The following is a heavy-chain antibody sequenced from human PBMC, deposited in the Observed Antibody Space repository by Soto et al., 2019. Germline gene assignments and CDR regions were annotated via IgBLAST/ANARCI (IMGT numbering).Heavy chain of an antibody. CDR3: ARAQIDYYGSGSYYRPSAWFDP. D-gene: IGHD3-10*01. CDR2: IIPIFGTA. CDR1: GGTFSSYA. J-gene: IGHJ5*02. V-gene: IGHV1-69*13. Sequence: ASVKVSCKASGGTFSSYAISWVRQAPGQGLEWMGGIIPIFGTANYAQKFQGRVTITADESTSTAYMELNSLRSEDTAVYYCARAQIDYYGSGSYYRPSAWFDPWGQGTLVTVSS.